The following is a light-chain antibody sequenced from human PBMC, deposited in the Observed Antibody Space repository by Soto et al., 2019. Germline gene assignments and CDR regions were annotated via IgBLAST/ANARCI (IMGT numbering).Light chain of an antibody. CDR1: QGISNY. J-gene: IGKJ1*01. CDR2: AAS. Sequence: DIQMTQSPSSLSAFVGDRVTITCRASQGISNYLAWFQQKPGKVPKLLIYAASTLQSGVPSRFSGSGSGTDFTLTISSLQPEDVATYYCQKYNSAPPATFGQGTKVEIK. V-gene: IGKV1-27*01. CDR3: QKYNSAPPAT.